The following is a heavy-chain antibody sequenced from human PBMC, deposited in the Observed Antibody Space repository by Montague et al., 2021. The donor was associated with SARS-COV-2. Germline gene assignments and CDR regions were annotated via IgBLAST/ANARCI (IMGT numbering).Heavy chain of an antibody. Sequence: SETLSLTCSISGGSISSYHWNWIRQPPGKGLEWIGNIYYDGSTNYNPSFKSRVTISIDTSKNQFSLNLSSVAAADTAVYYCARRSTNYFYGLDVWGQGTTVIVSS. V-gene: IGHV4-59*08. CDR3: ARRSTNYFYGLDV. CDR2: IYYDGST. D-gene: IGHD2-8*01. CDR1: GGSISSYH. J-gene: IGHJ6*02.